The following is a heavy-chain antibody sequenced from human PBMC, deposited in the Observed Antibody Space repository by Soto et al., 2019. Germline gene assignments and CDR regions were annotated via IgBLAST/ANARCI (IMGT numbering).Heavy chain of an antibody. Sequence: QVQLVQSGAEVKKPGSSVRVSCKASGGTFSSYTISWVRQAPGQGLEWMGRIIPILGIANYAQKFQGRVTITADKSTSTAYMELRSLRSEDTAVYYCARGETGYCSGGSCYRWYFDLWGRGTLVTVSS. V-gene: IGHV1-69*02. J-gene: IGHJ2*01. CDR2: IIPILGIA. CDR1: GGTFSSYT. CDR3: ARGETGYCSGGSCYRWYFDL. D-gene: IGHD2-15*01.